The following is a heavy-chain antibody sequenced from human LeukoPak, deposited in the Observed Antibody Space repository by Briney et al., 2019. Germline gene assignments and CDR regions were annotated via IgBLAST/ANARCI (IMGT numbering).Heavy chain of an antibody. V-gene: IGHV4-30-4*08. J-gene: IGHJ4*02. CDR3: ANLRRDGYNCNY. D-gene: IGHD5-24*01. Sequence: PSQTLSLTCTVSGGSISSGDYYWSWIRQPPGKGLERIGYIYYSGSTYYNPSLKSRVTISVDTSKNQFSLKLSSVTAADTAVYYCANLRRDGYNCNYWGQGTLVTVSS. CDR2: IYYSGST. CDR1: GGSISSGDYY.